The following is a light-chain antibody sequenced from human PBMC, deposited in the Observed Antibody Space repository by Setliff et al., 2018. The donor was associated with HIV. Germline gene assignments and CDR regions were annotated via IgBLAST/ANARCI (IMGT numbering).Light chain of an antibody. Sequence: NFMLTQPHSVSESPGKTVTISCTRSSGSIASNYVQWYQQRPGSSPTTVIYEDNQRPSGVPDRFSGSIDSSSNSASLTISGLKTEDEADYYCQSYDSNNHVVFGGGTKATVL. CDR2: EDN. CDR1: SGSIASNY. V-gene: IGLV6-57*01. CDR3: QSYDSNNHVV. J-gene: IGLJ2*01.